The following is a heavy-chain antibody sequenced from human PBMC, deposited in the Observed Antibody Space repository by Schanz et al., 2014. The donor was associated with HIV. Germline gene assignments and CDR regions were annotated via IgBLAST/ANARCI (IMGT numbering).Heavy chain of an antibody. D-gene: IGHD3-22*01. V-gene: IGHV4-31*03. CDR1: DGSISSTNYY. J-gene: IGHJ4*02. CDR2: MYYSGST. CDR3: ARVPPSDSSGYYPFDY. Sequence: QLQLQESGPGLVKPSETLSLTCTVSDGSISSTNYYWGWIRQHPAKGLEWIGYMYYSGSTYYNPSLQSRVTISVDTSKNQFSLKLSSVTAADTAVYYCARVPPSDSSGYYPFDYWGQGTLVTVSS.